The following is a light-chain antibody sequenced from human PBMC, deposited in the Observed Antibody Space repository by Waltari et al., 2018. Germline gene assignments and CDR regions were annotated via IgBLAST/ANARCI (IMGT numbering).Light chain of an antibody. CDR3: QQYGSSLSIT. CDR1: QSVSSSY. Sequence: IVLTQSPGTLSLSPGERATLSCRASQSVSSSYLAWYQQKFGQAPRLLIYDSSSRATRIPDRFSGSGSGTDFTLTISRLEPEDFAVYYCQQYGSSLSITFGQGTRLEIK. J-gene: IGKJ5*01. V-gene: IGKV3-20*01. CDR2: DSS.